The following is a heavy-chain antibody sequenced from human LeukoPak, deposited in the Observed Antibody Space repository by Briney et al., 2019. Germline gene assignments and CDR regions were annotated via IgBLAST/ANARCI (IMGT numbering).Heavy chain of an antibody. CDR1: GYTFTDYA. CDR3: AGGRWVAPRQGYYLDY. D-gene: IGHD5-12*01. Sequence: GASVKVSCKASGYTFTDYAMQWVRQAPRQSLEWMGWINAGNGDTKYSQMFQGRVTITRDTSASTAYMELSSLRSEDTAVYYCAGGRWVAPRQGYYLDYWGQGTLVTVSS. J-gene: IGHJ4*02. CDR2: INAGNGDT. V-gene: IGHV1-3*01.